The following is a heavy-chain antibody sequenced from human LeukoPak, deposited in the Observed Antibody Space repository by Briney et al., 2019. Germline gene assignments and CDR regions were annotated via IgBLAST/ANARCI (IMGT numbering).Heavy chain of an antibody. V-gene: IGHV4-34*01. D-gene: IGHD6-13*01. J-gene: IGHJ4*02. Sequence: SETLSLTCAVYGGSFSGYYWNWIRQPPGKGLEWIGEINNSGSTNYNPSLKSRVTISRDTSKNQFSLKLSSVTAADTAVYYCARDHRYSSSWAIDYWGQGTLVTVSS. CDR3: ARDHRYSSSWAIDY. CDR2: INNSGST. CDR1: GGSFSGYY.